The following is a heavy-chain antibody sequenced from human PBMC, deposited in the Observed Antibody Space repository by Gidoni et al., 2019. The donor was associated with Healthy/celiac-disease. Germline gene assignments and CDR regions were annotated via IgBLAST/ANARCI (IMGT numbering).Heavy chain of an antibody. V-gene: IGHV3-72*01. CDR3: AREPFYDYVWGSYHPAAAFDI. D-gene: IGHD3-16*02. CDR1: GFPFSDHY. CDR2: TRNKANSYTT. Sequence: EVQLVESGGGLVQPGGSLRLSCAASGFPFSDHYMDWVRQAPGKGLEWVGRTRNKANSYTTEYAASVKGRFTISRDDSKNSLYLQMNSLKTEDTAVYYCAREPFYDYVWGSYHPAAAFDIWGQGTMVTVSS. J-gene: IGHJ3*02.